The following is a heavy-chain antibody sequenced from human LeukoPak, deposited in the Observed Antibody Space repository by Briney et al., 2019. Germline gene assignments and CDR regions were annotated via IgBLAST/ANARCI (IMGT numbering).Heavy chain of an antibody. CDR3: AAIAARQSDAFDI. Sequence: ASVKVSCKASGYTFTSYDIDWVRQATGQGLEWMGWMNPNSGNTGYAQKFQGRVTMTRNTSISTAYTELSSLRSEDTAVYYCAAIAARQSDAFDIWGQGTMVTVSS. J-gene: IGHJ3*02. V-gene: IGHV1-8*01. D-gene: IGHD6-6*01. CDR1: GYTFTSYD. CDR2: MNPNSGNT.